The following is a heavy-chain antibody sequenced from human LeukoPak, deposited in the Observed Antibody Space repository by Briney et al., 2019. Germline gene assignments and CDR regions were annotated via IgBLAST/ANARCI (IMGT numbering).Heavy chain of an antibody. CDR2: IWYDGSNK. V-gene: IGHV3-33*01. CDR1: GFTFSSYG. CDR3: ARGDGYKGAEYLQH. D-gene: IGHD5-24*01. J-gene: IGHJ1*01. Sequence: GGSLRLSCAASGFTFSSYGMHWVRQAPGKGLEWVAVIWYDGSNKYYGESVKGRFTISRDNSKKTLYLQMNSLRAEDTAVYYCARGDGYKGAEYLQHWGQGTLVTVS.